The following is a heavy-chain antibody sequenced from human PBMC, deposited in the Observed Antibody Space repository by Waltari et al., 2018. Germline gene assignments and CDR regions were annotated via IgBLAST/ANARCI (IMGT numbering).Heavy chain of an antibody. J-gene: IGHJ6*03. V-gene: IGHV3-30-3*01. CDR3: ARYAISGAPDYMDV. Sequence: QVQLVESGGGVVQPGRSLRLPCAASGFSFSNYDRHWVRQAPGRGLEWVAVISQGGSIKICADSVKGRFTISRDNSKSTLYLQMDSLRGEDTAVYYCARYAISGAPDYMDVWGTGTTVTISS. CDR1: GFSFSNYD. CDR2: ISQGGSIK. D-gene: IGHD2-8*01.